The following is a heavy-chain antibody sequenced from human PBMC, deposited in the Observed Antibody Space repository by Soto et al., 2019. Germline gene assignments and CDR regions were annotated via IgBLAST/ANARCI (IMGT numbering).Heavy chain of an antibody. J-gene: IGHJ5*02. Sequence: GASVKVSCKTSGYPFISFYVHWVRQAPGQGLEWLGNINPRADSTVYAPKFEDRVSMTRDTSTSTVYMELSSLTSDDTAMYYCAREFPSTYWFDPWGHGTLVTVSS. CDR1: GYPFISFY. CDR3: AREFPSTYWFDP. CDR2: INPRADST. D-gene: IGHD3-16*01. V-gene: IGHV1-46*01.